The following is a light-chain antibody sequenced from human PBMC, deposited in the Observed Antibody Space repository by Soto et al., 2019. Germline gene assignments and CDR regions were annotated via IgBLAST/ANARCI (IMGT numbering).Light chain of an antibody. Sequence: SVLTQPPSASGSPGQSVTISCTGTSSDVGGYNYVSWYQQHPGKAPKLIIYEVYKRPSGVPDRFSGSKSGNTAALTVSGLQAEDEADYYCSSYVGTNSYVFGTGTQLTVL. V-gene: IGLV2-8*01. CDR1: SSDVGGYNY. CDR2: EVY. J-gene: IGLJ1*01. CDR3: SSYVGTNSYV.